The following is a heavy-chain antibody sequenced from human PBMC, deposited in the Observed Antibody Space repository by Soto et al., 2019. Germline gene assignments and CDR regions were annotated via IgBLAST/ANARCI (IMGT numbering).Heavy chain of an antibody. V-gene: IGHV4-59*01. D-gene: IGHD7-27*01. CDR1: RDSIRNYY. Sequence: SETLSLTCTVSRDSIRNYYWSWIRQPPGKRLEWIGYRYNTGSTNYSPSLRSRVTISVDTSKNQFSLKLSSVTAADTAVYYCAREGDLTANPFDYWGQGVRVIVSP. J-gene: IGHJ4*02. CDR2: RYNTGST. CDR3: AREGDLTANPFDY.